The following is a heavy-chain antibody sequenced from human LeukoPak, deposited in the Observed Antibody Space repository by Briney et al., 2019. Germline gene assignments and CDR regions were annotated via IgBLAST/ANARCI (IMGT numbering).Heavy chain of an antibody. CDR1: GYTFTSYG. V-gene: IGHV1-18*01. CDR2: ISAYNGNT. CDR3: ARTILSTVTTYFMYFDY. D-gene: IGHD4-17*01. Sequence: GASVKVSCKASGYTFTSYGISWVRQAPGQGLEWMGWISAYNGNTNYAQKLQGRVTMTTDTSTSTAYMELRSLRSDDTAVYYCARTILSTVTTYFMYFDYWGQGTLVTVSS. J-gene: IGHJ4*02.